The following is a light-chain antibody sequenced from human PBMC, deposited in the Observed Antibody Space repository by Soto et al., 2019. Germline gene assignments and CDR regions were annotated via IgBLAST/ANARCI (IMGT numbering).Light chain of an antibody. V-gene: IGKV3-11*01. CDR3: QQYKNWPPPT. J-gene: IGKJ4*01. CDR1: QSVSSY. CDR2: DAS. Sequence: EIVLTQSPATLSLSPGERATLSCRASQSVSSYLAWFQHKPGQAPRLLIYDASSRATGIPARFSGSGSGTDYTLTIGSLEPEDFAVYYCQQYKNWPPPTFGGGTKVQIK.